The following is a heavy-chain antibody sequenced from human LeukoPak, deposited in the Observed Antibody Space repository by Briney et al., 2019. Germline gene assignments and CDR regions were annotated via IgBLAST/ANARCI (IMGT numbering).Heavy chain of an antibody. CDR1: GFTFDDYT. J-gene: IGHJ4*02. V-gene: IGHV3-43*01. CDR2: ISWDGVST. CDR3: AKDGGSGATRPIDF. D-gene: IGHD1-26*01. Sequence: GGSLRLSCAASGFTFDDYTMHWVRQAPGKGLEWVALISWDGVSTYYADSVKGRFTISRDNSKNSLYLQLNSLRTEDTAFYYCAKDGGSGATRPIDFWGQGTLVTVSS.